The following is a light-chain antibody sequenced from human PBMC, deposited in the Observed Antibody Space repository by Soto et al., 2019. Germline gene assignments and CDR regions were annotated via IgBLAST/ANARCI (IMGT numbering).Light chain of an antibody. CDR3: QKDYNWPWT. Sequence: EVVLTQSPATLSVSPGERATLSCRASQSVTTSLPWYQQKPGQAPRLLIFVASTMATGIPARFSGSGSGTEFTLTISSLQSEDFAGYYCQKDYNWPWTVGQGTKVEIK. J-gene: IGKJ1*01. CDR1: QSVTTS. CDR2: VAS. V-gene: IGKV3-15*01.